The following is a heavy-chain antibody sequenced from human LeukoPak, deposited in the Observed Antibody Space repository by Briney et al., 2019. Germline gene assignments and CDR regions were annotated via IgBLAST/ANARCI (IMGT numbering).Heavy chain of an antibody. D-gene: IGHD1-20*01. V-gene: IGHV3-21*01. CDR3: ARDQHNWNADY. J-gene: IGHJ4*02. Sequence: PGGSLRLSCAASGFTFSRYALHWVRQAPGKGLEWVSSISSSSSYIYYADSVKGRFTISRDNAKNSLYLQMNSLRAEDTAVYYCARDQHNWNADYWGQGTLVTVSS. CDR1: GFTFSRYA. CDR2: ISSSSSYI.